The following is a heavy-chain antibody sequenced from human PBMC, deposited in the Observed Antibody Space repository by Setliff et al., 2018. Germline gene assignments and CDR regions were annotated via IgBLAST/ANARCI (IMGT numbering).Heavy chain of an antibody. J-gene: IGHJ1*01. CDR2: IIPMFGTT. V-gene: IGHV1-69*13. D-gene: IGHD4-17*01. CDR3: VRDAGWQYDDYAGVYFPH. CDR1: GYTFTTYY. Sequence: ASVKVSCKASGYTFTTYYMHWVRQAPGQGLEWMGGIIPMFGTTNYAQNFQGRVTITADESTTTAYMELSSLRSDDTAVYYCVRDAGWQYDDYAGVYFPHWGQGTLVTVSS.